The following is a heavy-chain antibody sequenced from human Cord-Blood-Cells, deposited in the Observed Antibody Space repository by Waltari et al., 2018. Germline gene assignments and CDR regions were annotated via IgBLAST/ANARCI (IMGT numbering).Heavy chain of an antibody. V-gene: IGHV4-34*01. J-gene: IGHJ4*02. CDR2: SKHSGST. CDR1: GGSFSGYY. Sequence: QVQLQQWGAGLLKPSETLSLTCAVYGGSFSGYYWSWIRQPPGKGLEWIGESKHSGSTNYNPSLKSRVTISVDTSKNQFSLKLSSVTAADTAVYYCARGVTMVQGDFDYWGQGTLVTVSS. D-gene: IGHD3-10*01. CDR3: ARGVTMVQGDFDY.